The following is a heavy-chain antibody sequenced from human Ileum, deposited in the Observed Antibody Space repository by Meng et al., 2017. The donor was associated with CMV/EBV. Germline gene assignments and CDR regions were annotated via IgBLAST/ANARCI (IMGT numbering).Heavy chain of an antibody. CDR3: GGGYSGAFHY. CDR2: IYYSDST. J-gene: IGHJ4*02. Sequence: QRELKEPGPGLVRPSETLSFTCSVSGGSISSSNYYWGWIRQPPGKGLEWIGIIYYSDSTYYNPSLKSRVTLSRDTSKNQFSLTMNSLTAADTAVYYCGGGYSGAFHYWGQGTLVTVSS. D-gene: IGHD2-15*01. V-gene: IGHV4-39*07. CDR1: GGSISSSNYY.